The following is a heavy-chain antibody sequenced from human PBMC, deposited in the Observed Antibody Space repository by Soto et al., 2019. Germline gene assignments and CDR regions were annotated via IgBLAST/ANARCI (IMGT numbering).Heavy chain of an antibody. J-gene: IGHJ4*02. CDR1: GGCFSVYY. V-gene: IGHV4-34*01. CDR2: INHSVST. D-gene: IGHD2-8*02. Sequence: SETLCRTCAVCGGCFSVYYWTWIRQPPGTGLEWIGEINHSVSTNYNPSLKSRVTISVDTSKNQFSLKLTSVTAADTAVYYCARDKITGLFDYWGQGTLVT. CDR3: ARDKITGLFDY.